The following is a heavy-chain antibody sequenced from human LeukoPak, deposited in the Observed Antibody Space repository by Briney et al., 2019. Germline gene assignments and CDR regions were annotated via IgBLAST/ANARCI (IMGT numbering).Heavy chain of an antibody. CDR2: IYPGDSEA. D-gene: IGHD3-16*01. V-gene: IGHV5-51*01. Sequence: GESLKISCKGSGYSFTSYWIGWVRQMPGKGLEWMGIIYPGDSEARYSPSFQGQVTISADKSISTAYLQWSSLQASDTAIYYCARHGGVSPVTDYLDYWGQGSLVTVSS. J-gene: IGHJ4*02. CDR1: GYSFTSYW. CDR3: ARHGGVSPVTDYLDY.